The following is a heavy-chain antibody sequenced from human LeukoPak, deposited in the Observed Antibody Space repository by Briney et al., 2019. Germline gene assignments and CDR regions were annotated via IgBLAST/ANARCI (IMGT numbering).Heavy chain of an antibody. CDR3: ARDLWSVLVQLERHASFDY. CDR1: GFTFSTYA. D-gene: IGHD1-1*01. V-gene: IGHV3-30-3*01. CDR2: ISYDGSNK. Sequence: GGSLRLSCAASGFTFSTYAMHWVRQAPGKGLEWVAVISYDGSNKYYADSVKGRFTISRDNSKNTLYLQMNSLRAEDTAVYYCARDLWSVLVQLERHASFDYWGQGTLVTVSS. J-gene: IGHJ4*02.